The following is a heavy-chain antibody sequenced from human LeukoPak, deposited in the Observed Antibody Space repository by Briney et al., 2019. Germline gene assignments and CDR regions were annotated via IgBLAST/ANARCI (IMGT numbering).Heavy chain of an antibody. D-gene: IGHD6-13*01. Sequence: PSETLSLTCTVSGGSISSYYWSWIRQPPGKGLEWIGYIHYSGSTNYNPSLKSRVTISIDTSKNQFSLKLSSVTAADTAVYYCARSKTYRSTWNSDYWGQGTLVTVSS. V-gene: IGHV4-59*08. CDR3: ARSKTYRSTWNSDY. CDR2: IHYSGST. CDR1: GGSISSYY. J-gene: IGHJ4*02.